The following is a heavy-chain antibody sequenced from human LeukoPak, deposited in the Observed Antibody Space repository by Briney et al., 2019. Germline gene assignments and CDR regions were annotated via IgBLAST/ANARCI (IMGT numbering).Heavy chain of an antibody. J-gene: IGHJ5*02. CDR1: GGSIDSYY. Sequence: SETLSLTCTVSGGSIDSYYWSWIRQTAGKGLEWIGRIHASGVTKYNPSLKSRVSMSVDTSKNQFSLNLTSVTAADTAVYYCARASYILWFDTWGQGTLVTVSS. V-gene: IGHV4-4*07. CDR2: IHASGVT. D-gene: IGHD1-26*01. CDR3: ARASYILWFDT.